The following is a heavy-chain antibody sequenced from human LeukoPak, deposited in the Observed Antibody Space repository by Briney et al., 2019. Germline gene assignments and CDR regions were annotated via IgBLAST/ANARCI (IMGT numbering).Heavy chain of an antibody. CDR3: ARVGGH. V-gene: IGHV3-23*01. CDR2: ISGSGTYA. CDR1: GFTFSSYA. Sequence: GGSLRLSCAASGFTFSSYAMSWVRQAPGKGLEWVSSISGSGTYAYYADSVRGRFTISRDNSKNTLYLQMNSLRVEDTAVYYCARVGGHWGQGTLVTVSS. D-gene: IGHD3-10*01. J-gene: IGHJ4*02.